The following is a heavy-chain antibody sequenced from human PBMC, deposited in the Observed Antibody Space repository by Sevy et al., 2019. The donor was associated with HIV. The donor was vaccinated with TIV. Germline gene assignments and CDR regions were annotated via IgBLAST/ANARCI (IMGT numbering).Heavy chain of an antibody. CDR2: INHSGST. Sequence: SETLSLTCAVYGGSFSGYYWSWIRQPPGKGLEWIGEINHSGSTNYNPSPKSRVTISVDTSKNQFSLKLSSVTAADTAVYYCARRGPSMITWEYYFDYWGQGTLVTVSS. J-gene: IGHJ4*02. CDR3: ARRGPSMITWEYYFDY. D-gene: IGHD3-16*01. V-gene: IGHV4-34*01. CDR1: GGSFSGYY.